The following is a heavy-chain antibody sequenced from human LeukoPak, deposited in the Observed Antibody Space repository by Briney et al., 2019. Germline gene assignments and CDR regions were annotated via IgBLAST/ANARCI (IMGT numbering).Heavy chain of an antibody. D-gene: IGHD4-23*01. J-gene: IGHJ4*02. CDR3: ARGATTTVVTPYSLFFDY. Sequence: PSETLSLTCTVSGGSISSGDYYWSWIRQPPGKGLEWIGYIYYSGSTYYNPSLKSRVTISVDTSKNQFSLKLSSVTAADTAVYYCARGATTTVVTPYSLFFDYWGQGTLVTVSS. V-gene: IGHV4-30-4*01. CDR1: GGSISSGDYY. CDR2: IYYSGST.